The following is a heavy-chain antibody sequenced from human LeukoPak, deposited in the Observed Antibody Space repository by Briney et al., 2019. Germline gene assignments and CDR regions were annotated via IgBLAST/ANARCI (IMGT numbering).Heavy chain of an antibody. CDR3: ATEGLLWFGEFRGLFDY. Sequence: ASVKVSCQVSGYTHTELSMHWVRQAPGKGREWMGGFDPEDGETIYAQKFQGRVTMTEDTSTDTAYMELSSLRSEDTAVYHCATEGLLWFGEFRGLFDYWGQGTLVTVSS. V-gene: IGHV1-24*01. CDR1: GYTHTELS. D-gene: IGHD3-10*01. CDR2: FDPEDGET. J-gene: IGHJ4*02.